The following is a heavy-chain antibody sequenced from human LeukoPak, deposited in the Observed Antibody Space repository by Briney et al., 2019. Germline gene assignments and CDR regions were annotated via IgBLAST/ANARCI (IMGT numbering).Heavy chain of an antibody. CDR2: IRYVGSNK. V-gene: IGHV3-30*02. CDR1: GFTFSSYA. Sequence: GGSLRLSCAASGFTFSSYAMNWVRQAPGKGLEWVALIRYVGSNKYYADSVKGRFTISRDDSKNTLYLQMSSLRPEDTAVYYCEGYSGSYYEAPYWGQGTLVTVSS. D-gene: IGHD1-26*01. CDR3: EGYSGSYYEAPY. J-gene: IGHJ4*02.